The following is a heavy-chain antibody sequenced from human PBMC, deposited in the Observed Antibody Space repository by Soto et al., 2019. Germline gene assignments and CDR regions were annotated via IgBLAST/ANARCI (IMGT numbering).Heavy chain of an antibody. CDR1: GFTFICSS. J-gene: IGHJ4*02. D-gene: IGHD3-16*01. CDR3: SIIITTEGDSIEY. V-gene: IGHV3-73*01. CDR2: IRNKANSYAT. Sequence: GSLILSCAASGFTFICSSMHCVRQASGKGLEWVGRIRNKANSYATAYAASVKGRFTISRDDSKNTAYLQMNSLKNEEKAVYYFSIIITTEGDSIEYWEKGTMVNVSS.